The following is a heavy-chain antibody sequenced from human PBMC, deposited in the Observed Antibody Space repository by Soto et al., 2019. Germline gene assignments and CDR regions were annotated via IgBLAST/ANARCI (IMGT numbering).Heavy chain of an antibody. CDR3: ARWGVAMDV. D-gene: IGHD3-16*01. CDR1: GGSVNSFHY. J-gene: IGHJ6*02. Sequence: PSETPSLTCPVSGGSVNSFHYWGWCRQRSLKGLVWLGYIYHTGSTNYQPSLKSRVTISLDTSKNQCSLNLTSVSAADTAVYYCARWGVAMDVWGQGTTVTVSS. V-gene: IGHV4-59*02. CDR2: IYHTGST.